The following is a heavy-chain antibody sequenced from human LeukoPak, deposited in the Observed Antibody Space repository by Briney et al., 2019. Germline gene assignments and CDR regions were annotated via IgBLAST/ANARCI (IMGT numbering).Heavy chain of an antibody. J-gene: IGHJ5*02. CDR3: AKESTVTPGNVNWFDP. CDR2: ISGSGGTT. D-gene: IGHD4-17*01. V-gene: IGHV3-23*01. CDR1: GLRFSSYA. Sequence: GGSLRLSCAASGLRFSSYAMTWVRQAPGKGLEWVSSISGSGGTTYYADSVKGRFTISRDNSKNTLYLQMNSLRAEDTAVYYCAKESTVTPGNVNWFDPWGQGTLVTVSS.